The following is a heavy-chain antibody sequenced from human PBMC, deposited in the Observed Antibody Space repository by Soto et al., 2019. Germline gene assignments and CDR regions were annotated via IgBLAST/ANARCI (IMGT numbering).Heavy chain of an antibody. J-gene: IGHJ4*02. D-gene: IGHD3-3*01. CDR2: IYYGGRT. CDR3: ASMDPHYYFWSSYYYFAY. CDR1: GRDVTSSRYY. Sequence: SETLSLTCTVSGRDVTSSRYYWAWIRQTPGKGLEWIATIYYGGRTYYSASLKSRVTISIDTSKNQFSLKMTSVTAADTAVYFCASMDPHYYFWSSYYYFAYWGQGTLVTVSS. V-gene: IGHV4-39*01.